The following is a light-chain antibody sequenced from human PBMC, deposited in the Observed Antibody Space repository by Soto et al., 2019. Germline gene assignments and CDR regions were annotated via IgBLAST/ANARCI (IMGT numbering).Light chain of an antibody. CDR3: SSYTSGSRYV. J-gene: IGLJ1*01. V-gene: IGLV2-14*01. Sequence: QSALTQPASVSGSPGQSITISCTGTSSDVGGYNYVSWYQQHPGKAPKLMIYDVSNRPSGVSNRFSGSKSGNTASLTISGLQAEDEADYYCSSYTSGSRYVFGTGTKLTVL. CDR2: DVS. CDR1: SSDVGGYNY.